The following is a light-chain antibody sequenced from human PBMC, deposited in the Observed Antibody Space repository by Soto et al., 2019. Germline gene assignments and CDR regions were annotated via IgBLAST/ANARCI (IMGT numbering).Light chain of an antibody. J-gene: IGLJ1*01. Sequence: SVLAQPASVSGSPGQSIPIFCTGTSSDVGGYNYVSWYQQHPGKAPKLMIYDVSNRPSGVSNRFSGSKSGNTASLTISGLQAEDEADYYCSSYTSSSTLEGVFGTGTKVTVL. CDR1: SSDVGGYNY. CDR3: SSYTSSSTLEGV. CDR2: DVS. V-gene: IGLV2-14*01.